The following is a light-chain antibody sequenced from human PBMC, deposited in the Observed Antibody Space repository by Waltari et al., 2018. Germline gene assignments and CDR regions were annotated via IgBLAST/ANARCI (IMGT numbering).Light chain of an antibody. CDR3: LQDYNYPRT. J-gene: IGKJ1*01. CDR2: AAS. CDR1: QYIRND. Sequence: AIQMTQSPSSLSASVRDRVAITCRASQYIRNDLGWYQQKPGEAPKVLIHAASNLQSGVPSRFSGSGSGTDFTLTISSLQPEDFATYYCLQDYNYPRTFGQGTKVEIK. V-gene: IGKV1-6*01.